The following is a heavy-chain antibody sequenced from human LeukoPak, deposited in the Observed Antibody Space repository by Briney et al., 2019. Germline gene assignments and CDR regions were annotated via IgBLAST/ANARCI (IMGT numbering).Heavy chain of an antibody. CDR1: GYSFTTSW. CDR2: IYPGDCDT. Sequence: GESLKISCQGSGYSFTTSWIGWVRQMPGKGLEWMGIIYPGDCDTRYDPSFQGQVTISADRSISTAYLQWSSLKASDTAMYYCARQLGASLYFEHWGQGTLVTVSS. CDR3: ARQLGASLYFEH. J-gene: IGHJ4*02. V-gene: IGHV5-51*01. D-gene: IGHD1-26*01.